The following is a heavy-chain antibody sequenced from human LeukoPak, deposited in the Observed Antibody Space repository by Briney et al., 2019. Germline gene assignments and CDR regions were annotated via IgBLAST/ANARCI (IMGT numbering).Heavy chain of an antibody. D-gene: IGHD2-2*01. V-gene: IGHV4-34*01. Sequence: SETLSLTCAVYGGSFSGYYWSWIRQPPGKGLEWIGEINHSGSTNYNPSLKSRVTISVDTSKNQFSLKLSSVTAADTAVYDCARGGWGVVVPAALRYPYYYMDVWGKGTTVTVSS. CDR1: GGSFSGYY. CDR3: ARGGWGVVVPAALRYPYYYMDV. CDR2: INHSGST. J-gene: IGHJ6*03.